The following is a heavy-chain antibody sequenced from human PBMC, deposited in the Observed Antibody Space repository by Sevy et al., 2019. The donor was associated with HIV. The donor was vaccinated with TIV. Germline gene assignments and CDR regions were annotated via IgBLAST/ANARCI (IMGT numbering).Heavy chain of an antibody. V-gene: IGHV1-8*01. J-gene: IGHJ3*01. Sequence: ASVKVSCKASGYSFPSHDINWVRQASGQGLEWMGWMKPNSGNTGYAQKFKGRVTLTMNTSISTAYMEVSSLTSEDTAVYYCARTGGTFDVWGQGTMVTVSS. CDR2: MKPNSGNT. CDR3: ARTGGTFDV. CDR1: GYSFPSHD. D-gene: IGHD1-26*01.